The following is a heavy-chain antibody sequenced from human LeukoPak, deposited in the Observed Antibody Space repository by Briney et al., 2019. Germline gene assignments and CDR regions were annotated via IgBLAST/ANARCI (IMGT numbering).Heavy chain of an antibody. CDR1: GGSISSYY. V-gene: IGHV4-59*12. CDR2: IYYSGST. Sequence: KTSETLSLTCTVSGGSISSYYWSWIRQPPGKGLEWIGYIYYSGSTNYNPSLKSRVTISVDTSKNQFSLKLSSVTAADTAVYYCARGRGGLRYFDWLFDWFDPWGQGTLVTVSS. J-gene: IGHJ5*02. D-gene: IGHD3-9*01. CDR3: ARGRGGLRYFDWLFDWFDP.